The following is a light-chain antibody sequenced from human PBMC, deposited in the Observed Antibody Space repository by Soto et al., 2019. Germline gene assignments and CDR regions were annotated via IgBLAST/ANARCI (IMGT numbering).Light chain of an antibody. J-gene: IGKJ1*01. V-gene: IGKV3-11*01. CDR1: PSVSSY. Sequence: EIVLTQSPATLSLSPGERATLSCRASPSVSSYLAWYQQKAGQAPRLLIYDASNRATCIPARFSGSGSGTDFALTISSLEPEDFAVYYCQQLSNWPWTFGQGTKVEIK. CDR2: DAS. CDR3: QQLSNWPWT.